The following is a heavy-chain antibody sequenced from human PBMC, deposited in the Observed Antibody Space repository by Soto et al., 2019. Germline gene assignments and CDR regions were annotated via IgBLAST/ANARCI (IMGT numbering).Heavy chain of an antibody. CDR2: ISAYNGNT. CDR1: GYTFTSYG. Sequence: ASVKVSCKASGYTFTSYGISWVRQAPGQGLEWMGWISAYNGNTNYAQKLQGRVTMTTDTSTSTAYLELRSLRSDDTAGYYCARDPRVGYCSGGSCYADDAFDIWGQGTMVTVSS. J-gene: IGHJ3*02. CDR3: ARDPRVGYCSGGSCYADDAFDI. D-gene: IGHD2-15*01. V-gene: IGHV1-18*01.